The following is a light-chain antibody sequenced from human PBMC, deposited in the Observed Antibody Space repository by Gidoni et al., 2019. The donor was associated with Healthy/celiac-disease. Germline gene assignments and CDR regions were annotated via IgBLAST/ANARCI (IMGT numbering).Light chain of an antibody. V-gene: IGKV2-28*01. CDR2: LGS. CDR3: MQALQTPFT. CDR1: QSLLHSNGYNY. Sequence: DIVMTQSLLSLPVTPGAPASTSCRSSQSLLHSNGYNYLDWYLQKPGQSPQLLIYLGSNRASGVPDRFSGSGSGTDFTLKISRVEAEDVGVYYCMQALQTPFTFGGGTKVEIK. J-gene: IGKJ4*01.